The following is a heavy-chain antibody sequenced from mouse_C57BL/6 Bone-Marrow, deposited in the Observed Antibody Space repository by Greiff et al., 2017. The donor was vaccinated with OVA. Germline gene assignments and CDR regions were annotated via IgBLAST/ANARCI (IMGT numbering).Heavy chain of an antibody. Sequence: QVQLKESGAELVKPGASVKLSCKASGYTFTSYWMHWVKQRPGQGLEWIGMIHPNSGSTNYNEKFKSKATLTVDKASSTAYMQLSSLTSEDSAVYYCARFHYYGSSFDYWGQGTTLTVSS. V-gene: IGHV1-64*01. J-gene: IGHJ2*01. CDR3: ARFHYYGSSFDY. D-gene: IGHD1-1*01. CDR1: GYTFTSYW. CDR2: IHPNSGST.